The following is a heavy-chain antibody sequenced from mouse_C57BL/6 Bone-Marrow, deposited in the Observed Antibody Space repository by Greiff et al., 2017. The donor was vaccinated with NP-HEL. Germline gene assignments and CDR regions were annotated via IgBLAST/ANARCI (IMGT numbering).Heavy chain of an antibody. V-gene: IGHV14-4*01. CDR3: TNYDYDGYYAMDY. CDR2: IDPANGYT. D-gene: IGHD2-4*01. Sequence: VQLQHSGAELVRPGASVKLSCPASGFNIQDDYMHWVTQRPDQGLEWIGWIDPANGYTEYASKFQGKATITADTSSNTAYLQLSSLTSEDTAVYYCTNYDYDGYYAMDYWGQGTSVTVSS. CDR1: GFNIQDDY. J-gene: IGHJ4*01.